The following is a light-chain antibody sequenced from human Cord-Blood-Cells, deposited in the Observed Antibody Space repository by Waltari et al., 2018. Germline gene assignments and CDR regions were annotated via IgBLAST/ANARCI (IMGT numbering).Light chain of an antibody. CDR1: ALPKQY. V-gene: IGLV3-25*03. CDR3: QSADSSGTYWV. J-gene: IGLJ3*02. CDR2: KDS. Sequence: SYELTQPPSVSVSPGQTARITCSGDALPKQYANWYQQKPGQAPVLVIYKDSERPSGIPERFSGSSSGTTVTVTISGVQAEDEADYYCQSADSSGTYWVFGGGTKLTVL.